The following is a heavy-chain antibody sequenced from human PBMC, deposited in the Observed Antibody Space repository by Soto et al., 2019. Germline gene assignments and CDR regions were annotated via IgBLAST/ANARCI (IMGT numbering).Heavy chain of an antibody. CDR2: INPRGST. V-gene: IGHV4-34*01. Sequence: SETLSLTCAGDGGSFSGDYWSWNRQTPGKGLEWRGEINPRGSTNYNPSLKSRVTISVDTSRTQYSLKLSSLAAAGTAVYYCASSPEYRSGWNGGFDYWGQGTLVTVSS. D-gene: IGHD6-19*01. CDR3: ASSPEYRSGWNGGFDY. CDR1: GGSFSGDY. J-gene: IGHJ4*02.